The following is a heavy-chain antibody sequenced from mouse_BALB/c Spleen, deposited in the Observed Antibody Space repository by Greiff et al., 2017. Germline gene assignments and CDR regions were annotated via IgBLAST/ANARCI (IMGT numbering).Heavy chain of an antibody. CDR1: GYTFTDYE. CDR2: IDPETGGT. Sequence: VKLQESGAELVRPGASVTLSCKASGYTFTDYEMHWVKQTPVHGLEWIGAIDPETGGTAYNQKFKGKATLTADKSSSTAYMELRSLTSEDSAVYYCTRGGIPMDYWGQGTSVTVSS. J-gene: IGHJ4*01. CDR3: TRGGIPMDY. V-gene: IGHV1-15*01.